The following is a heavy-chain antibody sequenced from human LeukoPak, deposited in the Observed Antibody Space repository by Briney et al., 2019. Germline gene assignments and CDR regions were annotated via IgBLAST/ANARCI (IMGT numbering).Heavy chain of an antibody. CDR3: ARGIYYDSSGYYPYFDY. J-gene: IGHJ4*02. CDR1: GGSFSGYY. CDR2: INHSGST. V-gene: IGHV4-34*01. Sequence: SETLSLTCAVYGGSFSGYYWSWLRQPPGKGLEWSGEINHSGSTNYNPSLKSRVTISVDTSKNQFSLKLSSVTAADTAVYYCARGIYYDSSGYYPYFDYWGQGTLVTVSS. D-gene: IGHD3-22*01.